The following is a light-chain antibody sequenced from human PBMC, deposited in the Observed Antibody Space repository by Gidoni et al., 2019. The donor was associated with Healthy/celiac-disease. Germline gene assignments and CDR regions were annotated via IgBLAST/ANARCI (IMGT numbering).Light chain of an antibody. CDR2: AAS. V-gene: IGKV1-27*01. CDR3: QNYNSPLLT. Sequence: DIKMTQSPSSLSASVGDRVTITCRASQGISNYLAWYQQTPGKVPKLLIYAASTVPSGVPSRFSSSASGADFPLTISSLQPEDVATYYCQNYNSPLLTFGGGTKVEIK. J-gene: IGKJ4*01. CDR1: QGISNY.